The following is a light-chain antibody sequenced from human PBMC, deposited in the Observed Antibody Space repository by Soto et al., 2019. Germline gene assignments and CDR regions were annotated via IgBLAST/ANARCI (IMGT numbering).Light chain of an antibody. Sequence: EIVLTQSPGTVSLSPGERATLSCRASQSVRSNYLAWNQQKPDQAPRLLIYGASSRTTGIPTRFSGSGSGTDFTLTISGLEPEDFATYYCQQYGNSPYTFGQGTRLEIK. CDR3: QQYGNSPYT. CDR2: GAS. J-gene: IGKJ2*01. CDR1: QSVRSNY. V-gene: IGKV3-20*01.